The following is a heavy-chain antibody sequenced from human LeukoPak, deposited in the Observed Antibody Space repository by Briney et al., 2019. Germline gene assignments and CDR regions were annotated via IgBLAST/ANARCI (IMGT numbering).Heavy chain of an antibody. Sequence: GGSLRLSCAASGFTFSSYAMSWVRQAPGKGLEWVSAISGSGGSTYYADSVKGRFTISRDDSKNTLYLQMNSLRAEDTAVYYCAKDRTYYYGSGSSPGAFDIWGQGTMVTVSS. CDR3: AKDRTYYYGSGSSPGAFDI. CDR2: ISGSGGST. V-gene: IGHV3-23*01. D-gene: IGHD3-10*01. CDR1: GFTFSSYA. J-gene: IGHJ3*02.